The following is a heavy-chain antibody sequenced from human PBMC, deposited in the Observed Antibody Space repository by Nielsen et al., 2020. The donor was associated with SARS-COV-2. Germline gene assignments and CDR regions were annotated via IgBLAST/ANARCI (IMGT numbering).Heavy chain of an antibody. CDR1: GFTFSSYG. D-gene: IGHD3-10*01. CDR3: ARESGSGSYSDY. Sequence: GESLKISCAASGFTFSSYGMHWVRQAPGKGLEWVAVIWYDGSNKYYADSVKGRFTISRDNSKNTLYLQMNSLRAEDTAVYYCARESGSGSYSDYWGQGTLVTVSS. J-gene: IGHJ4*02. V-gene: IGHV3-33*01. CDR2: IWYDGSNK.